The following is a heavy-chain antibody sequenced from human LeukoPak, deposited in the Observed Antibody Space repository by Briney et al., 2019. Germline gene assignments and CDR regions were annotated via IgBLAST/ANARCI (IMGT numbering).Heavy chain of an antibody. CDR1: GFTFSSDN. V-gene: IGHV3-48*04. CDR2: ISSSGSTI. D-gene: IGHD3-10*02. J-gene: IGHJ6*04. Sequence: GGSLRLSCAASGFTFSSDNMNWVRQAPGKGLEWVSYISSSGSTIYYADSVKGRFTISRDNAKNSLYLQMNSLRAEDTAVYYCAELGITMIGGVWGKGTTVTISS. CDR3: AELGITMIGGV.